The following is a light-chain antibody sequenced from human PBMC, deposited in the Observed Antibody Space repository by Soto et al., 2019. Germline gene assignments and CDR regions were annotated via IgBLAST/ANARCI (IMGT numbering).Light chain of an antibody. CDR3: QSYDSSLSGSV. CDR2: GNS. CDR1: SSNIGAGYD. V-gene: IGLV1-40*01. J-gene: IGLJ2*01. Sequence: QSVLTQPPSVSGAPGQRVTISCTGSSSNIGAGYDVHWYQQLPGTAPKLLIYGNSNRPSGVPDRFSGSKSGTSASLAITGLQAEDEADYDGQSYDSSLSGSVFGGGTKLTVL.